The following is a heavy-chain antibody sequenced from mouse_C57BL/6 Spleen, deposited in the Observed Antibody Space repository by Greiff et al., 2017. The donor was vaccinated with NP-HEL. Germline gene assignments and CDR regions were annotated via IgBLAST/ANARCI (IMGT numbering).Heavy chain of an antibody. V-gene: IGHV2-3*01. J-gene: IGHJ4*01. D-gene: IGHD1-1*01. CDR2: IWGDGST. CDR1: GFSLTSYG. Sequence: QVQLKESGPGLVAPSQSLSITCTVSGFSLTSYGVSWVRQPPGKGLEWLGVIWGDGSTNYHSAIISRRSISKEYPKRKAILNPTSLQTADTATYSSAQPITTVVAPYAMDYWGQGTSVTVST. CDR3: AQPITTVVAPYAMDY.